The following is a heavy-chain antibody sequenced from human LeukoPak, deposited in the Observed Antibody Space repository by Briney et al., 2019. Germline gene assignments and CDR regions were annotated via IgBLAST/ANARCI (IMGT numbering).Heavy chain of an antibody. CDR3: AKSGYNRFDY. CDR1: GFTVSSYY. CDR2: IYTGGGR. D-gene: IGHD5-24*01. V-gene: IGHV3-53*01. J-gene: IGHJ4*02. Sequence: GGSLRLSCAASGFTVSSYYMNWVRQAPGKELEWVSVIYTGGGRYYADSVRGRFTISRDTSKSTLYLQINSLRAEDTAVYYCAKSGYNRFDYWGQGTLVTVSS.